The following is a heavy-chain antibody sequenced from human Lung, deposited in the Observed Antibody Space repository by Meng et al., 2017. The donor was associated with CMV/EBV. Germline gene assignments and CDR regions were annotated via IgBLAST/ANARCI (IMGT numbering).Heavy chain of an antibody. D-gene: IGHD6-13*01. CDR2: ISAYNGDT. CDR3: ARGVPASGALFFDY. V-gene: IGHV1-18*01. J-gene: IGHJ4*02. Sequence: NAYGYTSANYGIRWVRQAPGQGLEWMGWISAYNGDTYYAQKLQGRVTMTTDTSTSTAYMERRSLRSDDTAVYYCARGVPASGALFFDYWGQGTLVTVSS. CDR1: GYTSANYG.